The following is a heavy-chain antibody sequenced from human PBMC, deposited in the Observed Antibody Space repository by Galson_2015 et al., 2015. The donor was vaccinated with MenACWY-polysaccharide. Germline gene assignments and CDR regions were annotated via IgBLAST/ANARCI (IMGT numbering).Heavy chain of an antibody. J-gene: IGHJ4*02. Sequence: SVKVSCKASGYNFTSYDINWVRQASGQGLEWMGWMNPNSGNTGYAQKFQGRVAMTRDTATSTAYMELRMLRYDDTAVYYCTRINACKHTFVDSWGQGTLVSVS. CDR2: MNPNSGNT. CDR3: TRINACKHTFVDS. CDR1: GYNFTSYD. V-gene: IGHV1-8*01. D-gene: IGHD3-16*01.